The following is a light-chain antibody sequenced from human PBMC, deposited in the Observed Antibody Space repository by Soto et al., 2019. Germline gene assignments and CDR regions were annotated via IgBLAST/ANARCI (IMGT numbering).Light chain of an antibody. CDR3: QQSTNWPGT. CDR1: QSVSSN. J-gene: IGKJ1*01. V-gene: IGKV3-15*01. CDR2: DAS. Sequence: EIVMTQSPATLSVSPGERATLSCRASQSVSSNLAWYQQKPGQAPRLLLYDASTRATDIPTRFSGSGSGTEFTLTISSLQSEDFAVYYCQQSTNWPGTFGQGTKVEI.